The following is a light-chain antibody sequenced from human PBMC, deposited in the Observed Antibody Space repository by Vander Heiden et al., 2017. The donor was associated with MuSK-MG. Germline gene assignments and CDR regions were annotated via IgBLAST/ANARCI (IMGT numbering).Light chain of an antibody. CDR1: QSVSSSY. V-gene: IGKV3-20*01. CDR3: QQYASSRT. Sequence: EIVLTQSPGTLSLSPGERATLSCRASQSVSSSYLAWYQQKPGQAPRLLIYGASSRAPGIPDRFSGSGSGTDFTLTISSLEPEDFAVYYCQQYASSRTFGQGTKVEIK. CDR2: GAS. J-gene: IGKJ1*01.